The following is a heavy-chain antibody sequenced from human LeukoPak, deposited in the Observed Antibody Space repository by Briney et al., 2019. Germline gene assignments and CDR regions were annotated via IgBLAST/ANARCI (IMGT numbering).Heavy chain of an antibody. D-gene: IGHD2-2*01. J-gene: IGHJ6*02. Sequence: GGSLRLSCAASGFTFDDYAMHWVRQAPGKGLEWVSGISWNSGSIGYADSVKGRFTISRDNAKNSLYLQMNSLRAEDTAVYYCARDGIVVVPAALSNYYGMDVWGQGTTVTVSS. CDR2: ISWNSGSI. V-gene: IGHV3-9*01. CDR1: GFTFDDYA. CDR3: ARDGIVVVPAALSNYYGMDV.